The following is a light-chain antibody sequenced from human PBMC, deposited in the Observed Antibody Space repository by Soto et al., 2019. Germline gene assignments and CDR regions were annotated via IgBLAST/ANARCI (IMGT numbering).Light chain of an antibody. CDR2: GNS. CDR1: SSNIGAGYD. V-gene: IGLV1-40*01. CDR3: QSYDSSRPVV. J-gene: IGLJ2*01. Sequence: QSVLTQPPSVSGAPGQRVTISCTGSSSNIGAGYDVHWYQQLPGTAPILLIYGNSNRPSGVPDRFSGSKSGTSASLAITGLQAEDEADYYCQSYDSSRPVVFGGGTKVTVL.